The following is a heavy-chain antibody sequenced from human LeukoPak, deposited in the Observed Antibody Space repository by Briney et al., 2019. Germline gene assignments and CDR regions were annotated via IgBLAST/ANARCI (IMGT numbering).Heavy chain of an antibody. CDR1: GFNFSSFV. Sequence: GGSLRLSCAASGFNFSSFVMSWVRQAPGKGLEWVSSISASGRSTYYADSVKGRFTISRDNSKNTLYLQMNSLRAEDTAVYYCAKYMVRGVYYFDYWGQGTLVTVSS. CDR3: AKYMVRGVYYFDY. CDR2: ISASGRST. V-gene: IGHV3-23*01. D-gene: IGHD3-10*01. J-gene: IGHJ4*02.